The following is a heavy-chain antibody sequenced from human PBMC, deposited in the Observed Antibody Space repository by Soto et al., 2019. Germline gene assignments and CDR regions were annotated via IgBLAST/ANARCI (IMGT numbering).Heavy chain of an antibody. V-gene: IGHV1-18*01. Sequence: QVQLVQSGAEVKKPGASVKVSCKASGYTFTSYGISWVRQAPGQGLEWMGWISAYNGNTNYAQKLQGRVTMTTDTSTSTAYMELRSLRSDDTAVDYCARDVWSGYQRQYCFDYWGQGTLVTVSS. D-gene: IGHD3-3*01. CDR3: ARDVWSGYQRQYCFDY. J-gene: IGHJ4*02. CDR1: GYTFTSYG. CDR2: ISAYNGNT.